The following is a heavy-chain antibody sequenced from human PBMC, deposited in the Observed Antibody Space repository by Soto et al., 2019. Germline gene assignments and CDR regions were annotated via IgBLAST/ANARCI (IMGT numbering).Heavy chain of an antibody. CDR1: GFTFSNYA. CDR3: VKNHYGSGSYLGPFAY. D-gene: IGHD3-10*01. Sequence: QVRLVESGGGVVRPGGSLRLSCAASGFTFSNYAIHWVRQAPDKGLEWVAVVSNDGTNQHYADSVKGRFTISRDNSNNRVYLQMDSLRPGDTAMYSCVKNHYGSGSYLGPFAYWGQGALVTVSS. J-gene: IGHJ4*02. CDR2: VSNDGTNQ. V-gene: IGHV3-30*04.